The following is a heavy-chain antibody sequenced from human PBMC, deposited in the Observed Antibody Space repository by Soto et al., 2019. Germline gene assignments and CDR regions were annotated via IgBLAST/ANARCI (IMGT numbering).Heavy chain of an antibody. CDR1: GFTFSSYG. J-gene: IGHJ4*02. V-gene: IGHV3-23*01. CDR3: AKSLSVGATTPFDY. D-gene: IGHD1-26*01. CDR2: ISGSGGST. Sequence: GGSLRLSCAASGFTFSSYGMSWVRQAPGKGLEWVSAISGSGGSTYYADSVKGRFTISRDNSKDTLYLQMNSLRAEDTAVYYCAKSLSVGATTPFDYWGQGTLVTVSS.